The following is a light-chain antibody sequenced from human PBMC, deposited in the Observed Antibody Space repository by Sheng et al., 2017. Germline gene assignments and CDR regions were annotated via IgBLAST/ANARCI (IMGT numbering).Light chain of an antibody. V-gene: IGLV3-21*04. CDR2: DDS. CDR3: QVWDSDDDRNVV. Sequence: SYELTQPPSVSVAPGKTARITCGGSKIGSKSVNWYGQKPGQAPVLVMYDDSDRPSGIPERFSGSNSGNTATLSITGAEAGDEADYYCQVWDSDDDRNVVFGGGTKLTVL. J-gene: IGLJ2*01. CDR1: KIGSKS.